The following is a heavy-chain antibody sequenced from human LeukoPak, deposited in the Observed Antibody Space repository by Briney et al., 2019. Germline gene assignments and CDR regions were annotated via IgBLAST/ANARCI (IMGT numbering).Heavy chain of an antibody. CDR2: INSDGSST. CDR1: GFTFSSYW. V-gene: IGHV3-74*01. CDR3: ARDFYYYYGMDV. J-gene: IGHJ6*02. Sequence: PGGSLILSCAASGFTFSSYWMHWVRQAPGKGLVWVSRINSDGSSTSYADSVKGRFTISRDNAKNTLYLQMNSLRAEDTAVYYCARDFYYYYGMDVWGQGTTVTVSS.